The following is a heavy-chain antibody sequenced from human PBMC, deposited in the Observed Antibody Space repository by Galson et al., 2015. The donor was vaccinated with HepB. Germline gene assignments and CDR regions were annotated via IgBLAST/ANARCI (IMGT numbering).Heavy chain of an antibody. Sequence: SVKVSCKASGGTFSSYAISWVRQAPGQGLEWMGRISAYNGNTNYAQKLQGRVTMTTDTSTSTAYMELRSLRSDNTAVYYCARDGYSYGFSSDDAFDIWGQGTMVTVSS. V-gene: IGHV1-18*01. CDR2: ISAYNGNT. J-gene: IGHJ3*02. D-gene: IGHD5-18*01. CDR1: GGTFSSYA. CDR3: ARDGYSYGFSSDDAFDI.